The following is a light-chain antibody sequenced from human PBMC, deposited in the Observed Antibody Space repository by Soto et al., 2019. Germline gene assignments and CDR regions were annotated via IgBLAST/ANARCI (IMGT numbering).Light chain of an antibody. CDR3: QQYNNWPFS. J-gene: IGKJ5*01. Sequence: VVTKSAGTLSVSPGERARLSCRAGQGVTTNFAWYQQKSGQSPRLLIYDVSIRATGVPARFSGTGSETDFTLTISGLQSEDSAVYFCQQYNNWPFSFGQGTRLEIK. CDR2: DVS. CDR1: QGVTTN. V-gene: IGKV3-15*01.